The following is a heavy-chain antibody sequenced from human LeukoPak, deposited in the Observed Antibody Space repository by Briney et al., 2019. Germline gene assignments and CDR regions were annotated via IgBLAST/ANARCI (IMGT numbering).Heavy chain of an antibody. D-gene: IGHD3-10*01. Sequence: SETLSLTCAVYGGSFSGYYWSWIRQPPGKGLEWIGEINHSGSTNYNPSLKSRVTISVDTSKNQFSLKLSSVTAADTAVYYCARRGPWYYYGSGSYYPFDYWGQGTLVTVSS. J-gene: IGHJ4*02. CDR3: ARRGPWYYYGSGSYYPFDY. V-gene: IGHV4-34*01. CDR2: INHSGST. CDR1: GGSFSGYY.